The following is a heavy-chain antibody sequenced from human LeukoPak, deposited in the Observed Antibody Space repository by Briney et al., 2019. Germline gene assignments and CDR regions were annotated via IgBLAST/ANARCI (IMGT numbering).Heavy chain of an antibody. V-gene: IGHV3-30-3*01. CDR1: GFTFSSYA. Sequence: PGGSLRLSCAASGFTFSSYAMHWVRQAPGKGLEWVAVISYDGSNKYYADSVKGRFTISRDNSKNTLYLQMNGLRAEDTAVYYCARDSGLIDYDFWSGFDYWGQGTLVTVSS. J-gene: IGHJ4*02. D-gene: IGHD3-3*01. CDR2: ISYDGSNK. CDR3: ARDSGLIDYDFWSGFDY.